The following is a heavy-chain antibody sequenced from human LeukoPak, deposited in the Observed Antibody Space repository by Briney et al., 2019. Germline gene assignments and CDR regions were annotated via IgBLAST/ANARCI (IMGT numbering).Heavy chain of an antibody. J-gene: IGHJ4*02. D-gene: IGHD4-17*01. CDR3: ARTLGTTVTIDY. CDR2: IYSGGST. Sequence: GGSLRLSCAASGFTVSSNYMSWVRQAPGMGLEWVSVIYSGGSTYYADSVKGRFTISRDNSKNTLYLQMNSLRAEDTAVYYCARTLGTTVTIDYWGQGTLVTVSS. V-gene: IGHV3-53*01. CDR1: GFTVSSNY.